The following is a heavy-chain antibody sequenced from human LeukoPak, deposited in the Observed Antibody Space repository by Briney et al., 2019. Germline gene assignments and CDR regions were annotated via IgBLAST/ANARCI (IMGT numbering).Heavy chain of an antibody. V-gene: IGHV4-39*07. CDR3: ARGRGYCSSTSCRYYFDY. D-gene: IGHD2-2*01. CDR1: GGSISSTSYY. Sequence: SETLSLTCTVSGGSISSTSYYWGWIRQPPGKGLEWIGSVYFSGSTYYNPSLKSRVTISVDTSKNQFSLKLSSVTAADTAVYYCARGRGYCSSTSCRYYFDYWGQGTLVTVSS. J-gene: IGHJ4*02. CDR2: VYFSGST.